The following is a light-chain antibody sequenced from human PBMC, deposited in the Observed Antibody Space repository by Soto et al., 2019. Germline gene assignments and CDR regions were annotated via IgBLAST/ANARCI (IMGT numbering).Light chain of an antibody. CDR1: QSVSNY. J-gene: IGKJ4*01. V-gene: IGKV3-11*01. Sequence: EIVLTQSPATLSLSPGERATLSCRASQSVSNYLAWYQQKPGQAPRLLMYDVSNRATGIPARFSGSGSGTDFTLTIRSLEPEDFAVYYCQQRSYWPLTFGGGTKVEIK. CDR3: QQRSYWPLT. CDR2: DVS.